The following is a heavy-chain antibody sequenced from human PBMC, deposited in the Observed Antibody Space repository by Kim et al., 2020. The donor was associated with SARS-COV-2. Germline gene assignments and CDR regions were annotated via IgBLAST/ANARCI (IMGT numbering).Heavy chain of an antibody. CDR3: ASRRGSWSYWYFDL. J-gene: IGHJ2*01. V-gene: IGHV4-39*01. Sequence: SETLSLTCTVSGGSISSSSYYWGWIRQPPGKGLEWIGSIYYSGSTYYNPSLKSRVTISVDTSKNQFSLKLSSVTAADTAVYYCASRRGSWSYWYFDLWGRGTLVTVSS. CDR1: GGSISSSSYY. CDR2: IYYSGST. D-gene: IGHD6-13*01.